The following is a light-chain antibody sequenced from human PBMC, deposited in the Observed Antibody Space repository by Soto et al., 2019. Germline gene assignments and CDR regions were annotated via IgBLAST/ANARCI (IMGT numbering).Light chain of an antibody. J-gene: IGLJ3*02. CDR1: NSDVGGYNS. CDR2: AVS. CDR3: FSYTASDLWV. Sequence: QSVLTQPRSVSGSPGQSVTISCTGTNSDVGGYNSVSWYQQLPGKAPKLMISAVSQRPSGVPDRFSGSKSGNTASLTISWLQADDEADYFCFSYTASDLWVFGGGTKLTVL. V-gene: IGLV2-11*01.